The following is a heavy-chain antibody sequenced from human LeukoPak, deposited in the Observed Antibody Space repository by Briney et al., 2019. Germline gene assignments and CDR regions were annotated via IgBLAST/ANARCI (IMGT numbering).Heavy chain of an antibody. CDR2: ISYDGSNK. CDR3: ARDTGRVTLIVVGHFDY. J-gene: IGHJ4*02. CDR1: GFTFSSYA. Sequence: GRSLRLSCAASGFTFSSYAMHWVRQAPGKGLEWVAVISYDGSNKYYADSVKGRFTISRDDSKNTLYLQMDSLRAEDTALYYCARDTGRVTLIVVGHFDYWGQGTLVTVSS. D-gene: IGHD3-22*01. V-gene: IGHV3-30-3*01.